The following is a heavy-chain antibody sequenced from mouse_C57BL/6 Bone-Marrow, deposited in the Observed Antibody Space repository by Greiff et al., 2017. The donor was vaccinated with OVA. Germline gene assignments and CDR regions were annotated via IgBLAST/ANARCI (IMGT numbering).Heavy chain of an antibody. J-gene: IGHJ4*01. CDR3: ARLRSKDAMDY. V-gene: IGHV1-81*01. CDR1: GYTFTSYG. Sequence: VQLQQSGAELARPGASVKLSCKASGYTFTSYGISWVKQRTGQGLEWIGEIYPRSGNTYYNEKFKGKATLTADKSYSPAYMELRRLTSEDSAVYFCARLRSKDAMDYWGQGTSVTVSS. CDR2: IYPRSGNT.